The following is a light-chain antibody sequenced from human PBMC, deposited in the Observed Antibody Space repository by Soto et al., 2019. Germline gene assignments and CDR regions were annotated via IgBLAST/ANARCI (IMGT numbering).Light chain of an antibody. Sequence: EIVLTQSPGTLSLSPGERATLSCRASQSVTSSNLAWYQQKPGQAPRLLIYGASSRATGIPDRFSGSGSGTDFTLTISTLEPEDSAVYYCLQYGSSPLTFGGGTKVEIK. CDR1: QSVTSSN. CDR2: GAS. V-gene: IGKV3-20*01. CDR3: LQYGSSPLT. J-gene: IGKJ4*01.